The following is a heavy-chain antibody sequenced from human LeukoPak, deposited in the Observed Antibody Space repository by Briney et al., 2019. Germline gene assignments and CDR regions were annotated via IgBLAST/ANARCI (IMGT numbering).Heavy chain of an antibody. Sequence: KTGGSLRLSCAASGFTVSSNYMSWVRQAPGKGLEWVSFIDSSSRYIYQADSVKGRFTISRDNAKSSVFLQMNSLRAEDTAVYYCARDLHYYVAMDVWGQGTTVTVSS. CDR1: GFTVSSNY. V-gene: IGHV3-21*01. CDR3: ARDLHYYVAMDV. J-gene: IGHJ6*02. D-gene: IGHD3-10*02. CDR2: IDSSSRYI.